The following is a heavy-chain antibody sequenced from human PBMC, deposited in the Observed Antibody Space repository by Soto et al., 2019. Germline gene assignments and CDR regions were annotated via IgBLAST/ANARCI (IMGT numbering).Heavy chain of an antibody. D-gene: IGHD2-2*01. CDR2: INSNGSSI. CDR1: GSTFSRNS. J-gene: IGHJ4*02. CDR3: ARVPDLDYCSRTSCLYYFDY. V-gene: IGHV3-23*05. Sequence: GGSLRLSCAVAGSTFSRNSMTWVRQAPGKGLEWVSSINSNGSSIYYTDSVKGRFTISRDNSKNSLYLQMNGLRAEDTAVYFCARVPDLDYCSRTSCLYYFDYWGQGALVTVS.